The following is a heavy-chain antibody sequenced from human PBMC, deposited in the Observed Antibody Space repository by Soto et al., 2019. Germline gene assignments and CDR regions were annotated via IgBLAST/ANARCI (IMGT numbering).Heavy chain of an antibody. CDR1: GFTFDDYA. CDR3: ARDVWSRASGPPDS. CDR2: ISWNSDTI. V-gene: IGHV3-9*01. J-gene: IGHJ4*02. Sequence: EVQLVESGGGLVQPGRSLRLSCAASGFTFDDYAMHWVRQAPGKGLEWVTGISWNSDTIGYAVSVKGRFTISRDNAKNSLYLQMNSLRAEDTAFYYCARDVWSRASGPPDSWGQGTLVTVSS. D-gene: IGHD3-10*01.